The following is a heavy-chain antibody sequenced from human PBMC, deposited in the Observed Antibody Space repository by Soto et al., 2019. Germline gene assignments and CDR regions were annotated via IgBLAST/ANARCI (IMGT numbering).Heavy chain of an antibody. CDR3: ARVLDYYYYAMDV. V-gene: IGHV3-53*01. CDR1: GFTVSSNY. CDR2: IYSGGPT. Sequence: EVQLVESGGGLIQPGGSLRLSCAASGFTVSSNYMSWVRQAPGKGLEWVSVIYSGGPTYYADSVKGRFTISRDNSKNTLYLQMNSLRAEDTAVYYCARVLDYYYYAMDVWGQGTTVTVSS. J-gene: IGHJ6*02.